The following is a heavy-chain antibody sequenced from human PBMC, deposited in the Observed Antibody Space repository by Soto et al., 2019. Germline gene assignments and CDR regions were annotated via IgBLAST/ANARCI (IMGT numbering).Heavy chain of an antibody. J-gene: IGHJ3*02. CDR1: GGSISSGGYY. D-gene: IGHD3-3*01. V-gene: IGHV4-31*03. Sequence: SETLSLTCTVSGGSISSGGYYWSWIRQHPGKGLEWIGYIYYSGSTYYNPSLKSRVTISVDTSKNQFSLKLSSVTAADTAVYYCARLEDFGVVHAFDIWGQGTMVTVSS. CDR2: IYYSGST. CDR3: ARLEDFGVVHAFDI.